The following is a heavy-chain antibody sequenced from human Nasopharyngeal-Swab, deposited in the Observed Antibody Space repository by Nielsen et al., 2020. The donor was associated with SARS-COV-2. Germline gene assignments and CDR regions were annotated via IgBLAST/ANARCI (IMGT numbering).Heavy chain of an antibody. CDR3: TRAAGSSGWYY. CDR2: ISGSGGST. D-gene: IGHD6-19*01. Sequence: GGSLRLSCAASGFTFSSYAMSWVRQAPGKGLEWVSAISGSGGSTYYADSVKGRFTISRDNAKNSLYLQMNSLRAEDTAVYYCTRAAGSSGWYYWGQGTLVTVSS. V-gene: IGHV3-23*01. J-gene: IGHJ4*02. CDR1: GFTFSSYA.